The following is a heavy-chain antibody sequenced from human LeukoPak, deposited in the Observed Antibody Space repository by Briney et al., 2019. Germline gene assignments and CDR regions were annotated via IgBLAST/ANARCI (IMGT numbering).Heavy chain of an antibody. Sequence: GGSLRLSCAASGFTFSSYSMNWVRQAPGKGLEWVSYISSNSSTIYYADSVKGRFTISRDNAKNSLYLQMNSLRAEDTAVYYCARDRYYGMDVWGQGNSVTVSS. CDR3: ARDRYYGMDV. V-gene: IGHV3-48*04. J-gene: IGHJ6*02. CDR2: ISSNSSTI. CDR1: GFTFSSYS.